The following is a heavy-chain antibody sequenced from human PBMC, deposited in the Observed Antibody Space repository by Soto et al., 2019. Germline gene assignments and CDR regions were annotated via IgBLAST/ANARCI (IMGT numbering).Heavy chain of an antibody. CDR2: IYYSGST. V-gene: IGHV4-59*12. CDR3: ARDPPRWNYYDSSGYSDY. Sequence: PSETLSLTCTVSSGSIINYYWSWIRQPPGKGLEWIGYIYYSGSTWYNPSLESRVIISVDTSKNQFSLNLSSVTAADTAVYYCARDPPRWNYYDSSGYSDYWGQGTLVTVSS. J-gene: IGHJ4*02. D-gene: IGHD3-22*01. CDR1: SGSIINYY.